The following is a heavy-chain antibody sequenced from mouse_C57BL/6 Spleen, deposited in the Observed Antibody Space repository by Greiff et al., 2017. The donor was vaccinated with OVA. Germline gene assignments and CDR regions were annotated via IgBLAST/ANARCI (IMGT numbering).Heavy chain of an antibody. J-gene: IGHJ3*01. CDR3: ADYDYDGAWFAY. Sequence: DVKLQESGPGLVKPSQSLSLTCSVTGYSITSGYYWNWIRQFPGNKLEWMGYISYDGSNNYNPSLKNRISITRDTSKNQFFLKLNSVTTEDTATYYCADYDYDGAWFAYWGQGTLVTVSA. CDR2: ISYDGSN. V-gene: IGHV3-6*01. CDR1: GYSITSGYY. D-gene: IGHD2-4*01.